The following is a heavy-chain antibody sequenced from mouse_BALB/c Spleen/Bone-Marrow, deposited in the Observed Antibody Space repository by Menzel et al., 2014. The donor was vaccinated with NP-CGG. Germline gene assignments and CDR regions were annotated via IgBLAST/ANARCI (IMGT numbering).Heavy chain of an antibody. CDR3: ARWGGTPYFDY. V-gene: IGHV1-14*01. D-gene: IGHD3-3*01. Sequence: EVKLVESGPELVKPGASVKMSRKASGYTFTSYLIHWVKQKPGQGLEWIGYITPYNDDTKYNEKFKGKATLTSDKSSSTAYMELSSLTSEDSAVYYCARWGGTPYFDYWGQGTTLTVSS. CDR2: ITPYNDDT. J-gene: IGHJ2*01. CDR1: GYTFTSYL.